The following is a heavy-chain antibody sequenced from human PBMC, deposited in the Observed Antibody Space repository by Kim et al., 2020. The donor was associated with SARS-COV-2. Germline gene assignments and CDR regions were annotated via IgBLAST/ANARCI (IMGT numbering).Heavy chain of an antibody. J-gene: IGHJ3*02. CDR1: GYTFTSYG. CDR3: ARELTYYDFWSGYYTDAFDI. D-gene: IGHD3-3*01. Sequence: ASVKVSCKASGYTFTSYGISWVRQAPGQGLEWMGWISAYNGNTNYAQKLQGRVTMTTDTSTSTAYMELRSLRSDDTAVYYCARELTYYDFWSGYYTDAFDIWGQGTMVTVSS. CDR2: ISAYNGNT. V-gene: IGHV1-18*01.